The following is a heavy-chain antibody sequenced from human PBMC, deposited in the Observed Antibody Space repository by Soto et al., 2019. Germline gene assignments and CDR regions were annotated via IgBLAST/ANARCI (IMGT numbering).Heavy chain of an antibody. D-gene: IGHD6-13*01. CDR2: IKQDGSEK. Sequence: GGSLSLSCAASGFTFSSYWMTWVRQAPGKGLEWVANIKQDGSEKYYVDSVKGRCTISRDNAKNSLYLQMNSLRAEDTAVYYCARDQVGSSSYIPNWFDPWGQGTLVTVSS. CDR3: ARDQVGSSSYIPNWFDP. V-gene: IGHV3-7*01. J-gene: IGHJ5*02. CDR1: GFTFSSYW.